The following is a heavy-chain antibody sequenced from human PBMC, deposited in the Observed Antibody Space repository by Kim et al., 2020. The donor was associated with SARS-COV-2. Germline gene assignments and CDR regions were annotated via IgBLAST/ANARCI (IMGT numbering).Heavy chain of an antibody. CDR1: GFTFSSYG. CDR2: IWYDGSNK. J-gene: IGHJ4*02. D-gene: IGHD2-8*01. CDR3: ARGGDYCTNGVCPYYFDY. Sequence: GGSLRLSCAASGFTFSSYGMHWVRQAPGKGLEWVAVIWYDGSNKYYADSVKGRFTISRDNSKNTLYLQMNSLRAEDTAVYYCARGGDYCTNGVCPYYFDYWGQGTLVTVSS. V-gene: IGHV3-33*01.